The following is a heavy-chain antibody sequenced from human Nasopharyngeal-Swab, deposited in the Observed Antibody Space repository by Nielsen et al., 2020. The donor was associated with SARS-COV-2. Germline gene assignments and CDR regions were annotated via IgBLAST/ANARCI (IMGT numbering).Heavy chain of an antibody. J-gene: IGHJ6*02. Sequence: SETLSLTCTLSGGSIRNSNYYWGWIRQPPGKGLEWIGRIYYTGNTYSNPSLKSRVTISEDTSKNQFSLKLSSVTAADMAVYYCAILVDTLPLDVWGQGTTVTVSS. D-gene: IGHD5-18*01. CDR3: AILVDTLPLDV. CDR1: GGSIRNSNYY. CDR2: IYYTGNT. V-gene: IGHV4-39*01.